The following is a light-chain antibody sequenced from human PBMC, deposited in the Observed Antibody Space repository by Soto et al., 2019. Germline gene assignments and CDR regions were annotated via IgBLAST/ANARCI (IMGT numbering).Light chain of an antibody. V-gene: IGKV3-15*01. Sequence: ETVMTQSPATLSVSPGERATLSCRASQSVSSTLAWYQQKPGQAPRLLIYGASTRATGIPARFSGSGSGTEFTLTISSLQAEDVAVYYCQQYYSTPWTFGQGTKVDNK. CDR1: QSVSST. J-gene: IGKJ1*01. CDR2: GAS. CDR3: QQYYSTPWT.